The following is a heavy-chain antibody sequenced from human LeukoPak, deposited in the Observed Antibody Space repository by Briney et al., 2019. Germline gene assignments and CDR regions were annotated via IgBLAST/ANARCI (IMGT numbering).Heavy chain of an antibody. D-gene: IGHD3-22*01. Sequence: GGSLRLSCAASGFTFSTYGMHWVRQAPGKGLEWVAFVRYDGSKKYYTNSVKGRFTISRDNSKNTLYLQMNSLRAEDTAMYYCARDGDISMRLGLTFDHWGQGTLVTVSS. CDR3: ARDGDISMRLGLTFDH. V-gene: IGHV3-30*02. J-gene: IGHJ4*02. CDR2: VRYDGSKK. CDR1: GFTFSTYG.